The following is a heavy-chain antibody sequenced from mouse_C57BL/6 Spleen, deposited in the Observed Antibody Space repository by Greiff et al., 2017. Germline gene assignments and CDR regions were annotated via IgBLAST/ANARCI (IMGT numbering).Heavy chain of an antibody. D-gene: IGHD2-1*01. J-gene: IGHJ4*01. CDR3: ASSKGYYGNYDEAMDY. V-gene: IGHV1-72*01. CDR2: IDPNSGGT. Sequence: VQLQQPGAELVKPGASVKLSCKASGYSFTSYWMHWVQQRPGRGLEWIGRIDPNSGGTKYNEKFKSKATLTVDKPSSTAYMQLSSLTSEDSAVYYCASSKGYYGNYDEAMDYWGQGTSVTVSS. CDR1: GYSFTSYW.